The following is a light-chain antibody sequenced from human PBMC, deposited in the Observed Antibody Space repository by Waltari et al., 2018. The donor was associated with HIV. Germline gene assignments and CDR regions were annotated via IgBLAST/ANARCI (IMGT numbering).Light chain of an antibody. V-gene: IGKV1-33*01. Sequence: DIQMTQSPSSLSASVGDRVTITCQASQDINNFLNWYQQKPGKAPKLLIYDASNLETGVPSRFSGRGSGTDFTFTISSLRPEDFATYYCQQSYSTREFTFGPGTKVDIK. J-gene: IGKJ3*01. CDR3: QQSYSTREFT. CDR1: QDINNF. CDR2: DAS.